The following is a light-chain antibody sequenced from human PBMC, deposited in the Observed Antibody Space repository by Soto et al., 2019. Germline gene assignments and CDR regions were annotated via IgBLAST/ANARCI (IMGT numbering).Light chain of an antibody. CDR2: GAS. V-gene: IGKV3-15*01. J-gene: IGKJ2*01. Sequence: EIVMTQSPATLSVSPGERATLSCRASQSVSSNLAWYQKKPGQAPRLLIYGASTRATGIPARFSGSGSGTEFTLNISSLHAEDFAVYYCQQYNKWTAYTFGQWTKLEIK. CDR3: QQYNKWTAYT. CDR1: QSVSSN.